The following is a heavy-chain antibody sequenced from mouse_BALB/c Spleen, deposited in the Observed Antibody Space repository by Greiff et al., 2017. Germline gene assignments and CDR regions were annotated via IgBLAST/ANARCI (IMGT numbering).Heavy chain of an antibody. D-gene: IGHD1-1*01. J-gene: IGHJ3*01. CDR2: ISYDGSN. CDR3: ARGDYYGRGFAY. V-gene: IGHV3-6*02. Sequence: EVQLKESGPGLVKPSQSLSLTCSVTGYSITSGYYWNWIRQFPGNKLEWMGYISYDGSNNYNPSLKNRISITRDTSKNQFFLKLNSVTTEDTATYYCARGDYYGRGFAYWGQGTLVTVSA. CDR1: GYSITSGYY.